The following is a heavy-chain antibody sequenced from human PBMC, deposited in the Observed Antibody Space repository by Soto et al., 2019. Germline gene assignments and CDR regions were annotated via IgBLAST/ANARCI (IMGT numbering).Heavy chain of an antibody. V-gene: IGHV3-33*01. CDR3: ASTLLWFGES. D-gene: IGHD3-10*01. J-gene: IGHJ5*02. CDR2: IWYDGSNK. Sequence: QVQLVESGGGVVQPGRSLRLSCAASGFTFSSYGMHWVRQAPGKGLEWVAVIWYDGSNKYYADSVKGRFTISRDNSKNTLYLQMTSLRAEDTAVYYCASTLLWFGESWGQGTLVTVSS. CDR1: GFTFSSYG.